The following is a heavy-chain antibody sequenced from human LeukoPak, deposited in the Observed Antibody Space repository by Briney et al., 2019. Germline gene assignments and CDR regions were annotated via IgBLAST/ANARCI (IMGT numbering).Heavy chain of an antibody. J-gene: IGHJ4*02. CDR2: ISGSGGRT. V-gene: IGHV3-23*01. CDR1: AFIFSSYA. D-gene: IGHD6-19*01. Sequence: GGSLRLSCAASAFIFSSYAMSGVRLAPGKGLEWISVISGSGGRTDYADSVKGRFTISRDNSKNTLYLQMNSLRAEDTAVYYCAKTALAVAGIVPVESELDYWGQRTLVTVSS. CDR3: AKTALAVAGIVPVESELDY.